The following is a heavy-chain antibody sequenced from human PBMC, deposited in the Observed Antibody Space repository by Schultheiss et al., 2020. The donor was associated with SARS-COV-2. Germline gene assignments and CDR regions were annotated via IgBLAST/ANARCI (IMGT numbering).Heavy chain of an antibody. J-gene: IGHJ3*02. CDR2: ISYDGSNK. V-gene: IGHV3-30*07. CDR1: GFTFSTYA. D-gene: IGHD2-2*01. CDR3: ARGGVVPAYEVGAFDI. Sequence: GGSLRLSCAASGFTFSTYAMHWVRQAPGKGLEWVAVISYDGSNKYYADSVKGRFTISRDNAKNSLYLQMNSLRAEDTAVYYCARGGVVPAYEVGAFDIWGQGTMVTVSS.